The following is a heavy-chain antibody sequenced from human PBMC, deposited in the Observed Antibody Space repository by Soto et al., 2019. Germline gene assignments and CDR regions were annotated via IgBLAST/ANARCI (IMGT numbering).Heavy chain of an antibody. CDR3: AGGRAVAGTKRFDP. V-gene: IGHV4-4*02. J-gene: IGHJ5*02. Sequence: QVQLQESGPGLVKPSGTLSLTCAVSGGSISSSNWWSWVRQPPGKGLEWIGEIYHSGSTNYNPSLKGRVTIAVDKSKNQCPLKLSSVTAADTAVNYCAGGRAVAGTKRFDPWGQGTLVTVSS. CDR2: IYHSGST. D-gene: IGHD6-19*01. CDR1: GGSISSSNW.